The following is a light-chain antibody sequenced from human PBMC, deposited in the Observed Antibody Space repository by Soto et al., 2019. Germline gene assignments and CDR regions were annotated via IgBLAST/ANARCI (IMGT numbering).Light chain of an antibody. CDR1: QAVSSY. J-gene: IGKJ3*01. CDR2: AAS. Sequence: DIQMTQSPSSLSASVGDRVTITCRTSQAVSSYLNWYQQKPGKGPNLLIYAASSLHSGVPSRFSGRRSGTEFSLTINSLQPEEFATYYCQQSYSTPFTFGPGTKVDFK. V-gene: IGKV1-39*01. CDR3: QQSYSTPFT.